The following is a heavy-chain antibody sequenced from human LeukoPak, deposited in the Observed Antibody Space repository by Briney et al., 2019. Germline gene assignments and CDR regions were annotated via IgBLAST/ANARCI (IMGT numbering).Heavy chain of an antibody. CDR3: AKEKIAHCGGDCYSNYFDH. D-gene: IGHD2-21*02. CDR2: ISWDGGST. J-gene: IGHJ4*02. Sequence: GGSLRLSCAASGFTFDDYSMDWVRQVPGKGLEWVSLISWDGGSTYYADSVKGRFTISRDNSKTSLYLQMNSLTTEDTALYYCAKEKIAHCGGDCYSNYFDHWGQGTLVTVSS. V-gene: IGHV3-43*01. CDR1: GFTFDDYS.